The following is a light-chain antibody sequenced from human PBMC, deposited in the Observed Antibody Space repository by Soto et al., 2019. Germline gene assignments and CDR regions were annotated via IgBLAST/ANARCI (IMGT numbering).Light chain of an antibody. J-gene: IGKJ2*01. V-gene: IGKV3-15*01. CDR1: QSVSSN. Sequence: EIVMTQSPATLSVSPGERATLSCSASQSVSSNLAWYQQKVGQAPRLLIYGASTRATGVPARFSGSGSGTDFTLTISSLQSEDFAVSYGQQYNNWPLYTFGQGNKLDIK. CDR3: QQYNNWPLYT. CDR2: GAS.